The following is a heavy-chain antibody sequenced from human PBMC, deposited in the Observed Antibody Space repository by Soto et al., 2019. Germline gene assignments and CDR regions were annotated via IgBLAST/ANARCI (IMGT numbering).Heavy chain of an antibody. V-gene: IGHV1-69*06. CDR2: IIPIFGTA. Sequence: QVQLVQSGAEVKKPGSSVKVSCKASGGTFSSYAISWVRQAPGQGLEWMGGIIPIFGTANYAQKFQGRVTITADKSTSTAYMELSSLRSEDTAVYYCARVVLVSYSSGYYEFDYWGQGTLVTVSS. J-gene: IGHJ4*02. CDR1: GGTFSSYA. D-gene: IGHD3-22*01. CDR3: ARVVLVSYSSGYYEFDY.